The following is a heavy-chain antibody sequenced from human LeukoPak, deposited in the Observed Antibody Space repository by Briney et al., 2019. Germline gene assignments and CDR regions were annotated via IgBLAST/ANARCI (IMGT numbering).Heavy chain of an antibody. Sequence: GGSLRLSCAASGFTFSMYAMNWVRQAPGKGLEWVSGISGSGGSTYYADSVKGRFTISRDNSKNTLYLQMNSLRAEDTAVYHCAKGRKSYYYGMDVWGQGTTVTVSS. CDR2: ISGSGGST. CDR1: GFTFSMYA. D-gene: IGHD1-14*01. V-gene: IGHV3-23*01. CDR3: AKGRKSYYYGMDV. J-gene: IGHJ6*02.